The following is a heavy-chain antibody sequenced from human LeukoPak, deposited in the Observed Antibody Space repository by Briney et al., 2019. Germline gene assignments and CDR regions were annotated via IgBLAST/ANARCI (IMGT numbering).Heavy chain of an antibody. CDR3: ARPSAS. CDR2: ISGSGGST. Sequence: PGGSLRLSCAVSGLTVRDSHTAWVRQAPGKGLEWVSAISGSGGSTYYADSVKGRFTISRDNAKNSLYLQMNSLRAEDTAVYYCARPSASWGQGTLVTVSS. J-gene: IGHJ4*02. V-gene: IGHV3-21*01. CDR1: GLTVRDSH.